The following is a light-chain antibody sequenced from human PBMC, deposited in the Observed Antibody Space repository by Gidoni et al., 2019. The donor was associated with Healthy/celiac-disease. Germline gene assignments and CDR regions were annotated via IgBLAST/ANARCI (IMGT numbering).Light chain of an antibody. J-gene: IGLJ3*02. CDR1: SSDVGGYNY. CDR2: DVS. V-gene: IGLV2-14*01. Sequence: QSALTHPASVSRSPGQSFTISCTGTSSDVGGYNYVSWYQQHPGKAPKLMIYDVSNRPSGVSNRFSGSKSGNTASLTISGLQAEDEADYYCSSYTSSSTPWVFGGGTKLTVL. CDR3: SSYTSSSTPWV.